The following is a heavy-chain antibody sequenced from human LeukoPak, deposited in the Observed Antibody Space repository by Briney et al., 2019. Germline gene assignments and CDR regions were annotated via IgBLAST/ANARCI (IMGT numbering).Heavy chain of an antibody. V-gene: IGHV4-34*01. Sequence: SETLSLTCAVYGGSYSGYFWSWIRQPPGKGLEWIGDINHNGGTNYNPSLKSRVTISVDTSKSQFPLRLRSVTAADTAIYSCARQSGSLHSWFDPWGQGTLVTVSS. CDR2: INHNGGT. J-gene: IGHJ5*02. D-gene: IGHD1-26*01. CDR3: ARQSGSLHSWFDP. CDR1: GGSYSGYF.